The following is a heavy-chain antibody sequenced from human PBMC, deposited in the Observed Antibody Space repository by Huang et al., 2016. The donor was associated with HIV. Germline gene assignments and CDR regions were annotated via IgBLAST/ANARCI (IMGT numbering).Heavy chain of an antibody. D-gene: IGHD6-19*01. CDR2: ISYDGSNK. J-gene: IGHJ1*01. V-gene: IGHV3-30*03. CDR1: GFIFSNYG. CDR3: ALKGDSSGWEYFRH. Sequence: QVQLVESGGGVVQPGRSLRLSCAASGFIFSNYGKHWVRQAPGKGVEWVAIISYDGSNKYYTDSVKGRFSISRDNSKNTLYLQMNSLRAEDTAVYYCALKGDSSGWEYFRHWGQGTLVTVSS.